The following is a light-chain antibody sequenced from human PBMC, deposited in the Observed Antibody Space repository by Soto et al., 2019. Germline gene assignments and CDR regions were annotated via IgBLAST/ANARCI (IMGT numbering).Light chain of an antibody. CDR1: QGINKY. CDR3: QQLNSYPYT. J-gene: IGKJ2*01. V-gene: IGKV1-9*01. CDR2: AAS. Sequence: DIQLTQSPSFLSASVGDRVTITCRASQGINKYLAWYQQKPGKAPQLLIYAASALQSGVPSRFSGSGSGTEFTLTISSLQPEDFATYSCQQLNSYPYTFGQGTKLEIK.